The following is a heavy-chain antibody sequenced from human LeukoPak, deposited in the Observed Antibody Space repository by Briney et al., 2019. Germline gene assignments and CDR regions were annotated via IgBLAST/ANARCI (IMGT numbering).Heavy chain of an antibody. V-gene: IGHV4-4*07. CDR2: IYTSGST. CDR3: ARGTPHAPAYYYYMDV. J-gene: IGHJ6*03. CDR1: GGSISSYY. D-gene: IGHD2-15*01. Sequence: SETLSLTCTVSGGSISSYYWSWIRQPAGKGLEWIGRIYTSGSTNYNPSLKSRVTMSVDTSKSQFSLKLSSVTAADTAVYYCARGTPHAPAYYYYMDVWGKGTTVTVSS.